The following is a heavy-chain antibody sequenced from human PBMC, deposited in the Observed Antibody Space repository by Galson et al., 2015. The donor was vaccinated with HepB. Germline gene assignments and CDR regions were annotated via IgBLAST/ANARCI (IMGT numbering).Heavy chain of an antibody. J-gene: IGHJ4*02. V-gene: IGHV3-21*01. CDR3: ARDSDSSGSYYGDYFDY. CDR2: IRNSGENI. CDR1: GFTFSTYS. D-gene: IGHD3-22*01. Sequence: LRLSCAASGFTFSTYSMNWVRQAPGEGLEWVSSIRNSGENIDYAASVRGRFTTSRDNAKNSMYLQMNSLRAEDTAVYYCARDSDSSGSYYGDYFDYWGQGILVTVSS.